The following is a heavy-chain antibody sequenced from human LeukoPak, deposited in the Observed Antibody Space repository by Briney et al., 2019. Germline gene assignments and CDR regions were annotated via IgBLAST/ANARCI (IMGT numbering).Heavy chain of an antibody. CDR1: GFTFSSYG. CDR3: ARDVDSSGYNYYFDY. Sequence: PGGSLRLSCAAPGFTFSSYGMHWVRQAPGKGLEWVALMWYDGSNNYYADSVKGRFTISRDNSRNTLYLQMNSLRAEDTAVYYCARDVDSSGYNYYFDYWGQGTLVTVSS. D-gene: IGHD6-19*01. V-gene: IGHV3-33*01. J-gene: IGHJ4*02. CDR2: MWYDGSNN.